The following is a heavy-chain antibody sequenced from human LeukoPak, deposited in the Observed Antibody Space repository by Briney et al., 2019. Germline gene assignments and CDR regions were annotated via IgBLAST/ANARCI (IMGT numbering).Heavy chain of an antibody. J-gene: IGHJ5*02. D-gene: IGHD3-16*02. CDR2: TYYSGST. V-gene: IGHV4-39*01. CDR3: ARRANRYNWFDP. CDR1: GGSISSSSYY. Sequence: SETLSLTCSVSGGSISSSSYYWGWIRQPPGKGLEWIGSTYYSGSTYYNPSLKSRVTISVDTSKNQFSLKLSSVTAADTAVYYCARRANRYNWFDPWGQGTLVTVSS.